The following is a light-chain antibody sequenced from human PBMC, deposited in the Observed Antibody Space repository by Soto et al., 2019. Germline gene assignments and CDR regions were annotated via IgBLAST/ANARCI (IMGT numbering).Light chain of an antibody. CDR1: SSDVGSNNL. V-gene: IGLV2-23*02. CDR3: GSDGGSRGV. CDR2: EVS. Sequence: QSALTQTASVSGAPGQTITSSCTGTSSDVGSNNLVSWYQQHPGQAPKLMIYEVSKRPLGVSARFSASKSGNTASLTIAGLEAEDESDYSCGSDGGSRGVFGGGTQLTVL. J-gene: IGLJ7*01.